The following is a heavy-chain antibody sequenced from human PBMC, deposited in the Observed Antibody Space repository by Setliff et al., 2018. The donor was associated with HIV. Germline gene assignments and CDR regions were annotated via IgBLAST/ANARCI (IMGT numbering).Heavy chain of an antibody. V-gene: IGHV4-59*01. CDR1: GGSITGYY. CDR3: ARVNALIRAPFDY. J-gene: IGHJ4*02. Sequence: KPSETLSLTCTVSGGSITGYYWSWVRQPPGKGLEWIGYIFYSGTTNYGPSLNSRATISVDTSKNSFSLRLGSVTAADTAVYYCARVNALIRAPFDYWGQGALVTVSS. CDR2: IFYSGTT.